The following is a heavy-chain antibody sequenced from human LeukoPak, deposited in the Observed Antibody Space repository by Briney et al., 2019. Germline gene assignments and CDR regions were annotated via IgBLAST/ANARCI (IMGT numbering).Heavy chain of an antibody. V-gene: IGHV3-66*01. CDR3: TGVGYCATTSCRTAFDI. D-gene: IGHD2-2*01. CDR1: GFTVSSNY. J-gene: IGHJ3*02. CDR2: IYSGGST. Sequence: PGGSLRLSCAASGFTVSSNYMSWVRQAPGKGLEWVSVIYSGGSTYYADSVKGRFTISRDNAENTLYLQMNSLRAEDTAVYFCTGVGYCATTSCRTAFDIWGQGTMVTVSS.